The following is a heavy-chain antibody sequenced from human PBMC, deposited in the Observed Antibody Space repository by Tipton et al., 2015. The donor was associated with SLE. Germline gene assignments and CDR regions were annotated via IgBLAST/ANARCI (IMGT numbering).Heavy chain of an antibody. V-gene: IGHV4-34*01. CDR3: AGVLTGTSAFDC. CDR1: GGSFSTYY. J-gene: IGHJ4*02. CDR2: VNHSGTT. Sequence: TLSLTCAVYGGSFSTYYWSWVRQPPGKGLECLGEVNHSGTTNYNPTPKSRVTMSLDTSKNQFPLRLNSVTAADTAGFYCAGVLTGTSAFDCWGQGTLVTVSS. D-gene: IGHD1-7*01.